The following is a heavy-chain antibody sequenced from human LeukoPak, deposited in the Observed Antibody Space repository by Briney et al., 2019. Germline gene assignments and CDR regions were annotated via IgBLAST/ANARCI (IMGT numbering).Heavy chain of an antibody. CDR1: GYTLTELS. J-gene: IGHJ4*02. CDR2: FDPEDGET. V-gene: IGHV1-24*01. D-gene: IGHD2-2*01. Sequence: GASVKVSCKVSGYTLTELSMHWVRQAPGKGPEWMGGFDPEDGETIYAQKFQGRVTMTEDTSTDTAYMELSSLRSEDTAVYYCATGGTSWTDEFDYWGQGTLVTVSS. CDR3: ATGGTSWTDEFDY.